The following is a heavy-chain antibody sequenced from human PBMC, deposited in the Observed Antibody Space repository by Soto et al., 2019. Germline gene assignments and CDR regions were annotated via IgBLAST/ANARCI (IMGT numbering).Heavy chain of an antibody. CDR1: GGTFSSYA. Sequence: SVKVSCKASGGTFSSYAISWVRQAPGQGLEWMGGIIPIFGTANYAQKFQGRVTITADESTSTAYMELSSLRSEDTAVYYCARGDYGSGSYYNVGYYYGMDVWGQGTTVTVS. D-gene: IGHD3-10*01. V-gene: IGHV1-69*13. CDR2: IIPIFGTA. CDR3: ARGDYGSGSYYNVGYYYGMDV. J-gene: IGHJ6*02.